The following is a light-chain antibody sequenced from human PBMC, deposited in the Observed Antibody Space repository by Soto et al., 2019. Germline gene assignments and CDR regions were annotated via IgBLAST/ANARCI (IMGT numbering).Light chain of an antibody. CDR2: LGS. Sequence: DIVMTQSPLSLPVTPGEPASISCRSSQSLLHSNGYNYLVWYLQKPGQSPKLLIYLGSNRASGVPDRFSGSGSGTDFTLKISRVEAEDVGVYYCMQALQTPWTFGQGTKVEIK. CDR3: MQALQTPWT. J-gene: IGKJ1*01. V-gene: IGKV2-28*01. CDR1: QSLLHSNGYNY.